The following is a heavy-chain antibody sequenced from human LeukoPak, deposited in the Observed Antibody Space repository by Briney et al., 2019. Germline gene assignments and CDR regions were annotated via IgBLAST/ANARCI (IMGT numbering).Heavy chain of an antibody. D-gene: IGHD1-26*01. CDR2: VSGSGGRI. Sequence: GGSLRLSCAASGFSFANYAMTWVRQAPGKGLEWVSTVSGSGGRIDYAASVKGRFTISRDNSRNTLTLHMNSLRAENAAVYYCAKDWKLVGTTFFDYWAREPWSSSPQ. J-gene: IGHJ4*02. CDR3: AKDWKLVGTTFFDY. CDR1: GFSFANYA. V-gene: IGHV3-23*01.